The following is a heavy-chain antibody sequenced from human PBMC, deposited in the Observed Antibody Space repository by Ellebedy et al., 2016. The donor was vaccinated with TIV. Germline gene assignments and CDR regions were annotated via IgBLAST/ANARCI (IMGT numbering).Heavy chain of an antibody. CDR1: GFTFSSYG. CDR3: AKDGGSSWFPNWFAP. D-gene: IGHD6-13*01. V-gene: IGHV3-30*02. J-gene: IGHJ5*02. CDR2: IRYDGSNK. Sequence: PGGSLRLSCAASGFTFSSYGMHWVRQAPGKGLVWVAFIRYDGSNKDYADSVKGRFTISRDSSKNTVYLQMNSLRAEDTAVYYCAKDGGSSWFPNWFAPWGQGTLVTVSS.